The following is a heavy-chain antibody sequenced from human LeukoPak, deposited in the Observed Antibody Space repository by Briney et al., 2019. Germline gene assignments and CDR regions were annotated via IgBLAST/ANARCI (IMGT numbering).Heavy chain of an antibody. D-gene: IGHD6-19*01. CDR1: GFTFSSYS. Sequence: PGGSLRLSGAAPGFTFSSYSMNWVRQAPGKGLEWVSSISSSSSYIYYADSVKGRFTISRDNAKNSLYLQMNSLRAEDTAVYYCARDLQQWLVAYDAFDIWGQGTMVTVSS. CDR3: ARDLQQWLVAYDAFDI. J-gene: IGHJ3*02. V-gene: IGHV3-21*01. CDR2: ISSSSSYI.